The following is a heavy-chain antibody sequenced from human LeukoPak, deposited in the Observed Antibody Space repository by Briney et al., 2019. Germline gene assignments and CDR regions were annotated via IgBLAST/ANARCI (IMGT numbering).Heavy chain of an antibody. CDR1: GFTFSDHY. Sequence: GGSLRLSCAVSGFTFSDHYMDWVRQAPGEGLEWVGRSRNRAKSYTTDYAASVKGRFTISRDDSKSTLYLQMNSLETEDTAVYYCSSDATGDHWGQGTLVSVSS. CDR2: SRNRAKSYTT. V-gene: IGHV3-72*01. CDR3: SSDATGDH. J-gene: IGHJ4*02.